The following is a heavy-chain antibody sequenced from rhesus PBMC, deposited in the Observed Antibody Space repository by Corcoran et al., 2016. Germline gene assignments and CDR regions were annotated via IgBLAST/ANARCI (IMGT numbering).Heavy chain of an antibody. CDR1: GFTFSSYG. CDR3: TSVGIAASGTLDY. V-gene: IGHV3S16*01. J-gene: IGHJ4*01. D-gene: IGHD6-25*01. Sequence: EVQLVESGGGLVQPGGSLSLSCAASGFTFSSYGMSWFRQAPGKGLEWFSSMCMASSYIYSADSVKGRFTISRDNAKNSLSLQMNSLRAEDTAVYYCTSVGIAASGTLDYWGQGVLVTVSS. CDR2: MCMASSYI.